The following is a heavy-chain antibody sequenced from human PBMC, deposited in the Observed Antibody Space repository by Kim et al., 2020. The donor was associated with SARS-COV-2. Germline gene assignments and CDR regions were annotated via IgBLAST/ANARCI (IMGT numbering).Heavy chain of an antibody. CDR3: ARLEWELLWAFDY. Sequence: YSPSLPGQVTISADKSSSTAYLQWSSLKASDTAMYYCARLEWELLWAFDYWGQGTLVTVSS. V-gene: IGHV5-51*01. D-gene: IGHD1-26*01. J-gene: IGHJ4*02.